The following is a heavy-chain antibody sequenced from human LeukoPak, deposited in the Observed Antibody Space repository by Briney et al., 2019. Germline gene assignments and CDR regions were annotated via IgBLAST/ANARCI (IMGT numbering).Heavy chain of an antibody. CDR2: INPSGGST. CDR1: GYSFTSKY. CDR3: AGGQLWIFDY. Sequence: GASVKVSCKASGYSFTSKYMHWVRQAPRQGPEWMGIINPSGGSTSYPQKFQGRFTMTRDTSTSTVYMELSSLKSEDTAVYYCAGGQLWIFDYWGQGTLVTVSS. D-gene: IGHD5-18*01. V-gene: IGHV1-46*03. J-gene: IGHJ4*02.